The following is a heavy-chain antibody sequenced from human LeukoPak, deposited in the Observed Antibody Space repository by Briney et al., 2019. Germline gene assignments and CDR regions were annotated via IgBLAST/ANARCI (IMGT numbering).Heavy chain of an antibody. J-gene: IGHJ5*02. CDR2: IYYSGST. D-gene: IGHD3-9*01. CDR3: ARWIYDIMSPNWFDP. CDR1: GGSISSSSYY. Sequence: SETLSLTCTVPGGSISSSSYYWGWIRQPPGKGLEWIGSIYYSGSTYYNPSLKSRVTISVDTSKNQFSLKLSSVTAADTAVYYCARWIYDIMSPNWFDPWGQGTLVTVSS. V-gene: IGHV4-39*01.